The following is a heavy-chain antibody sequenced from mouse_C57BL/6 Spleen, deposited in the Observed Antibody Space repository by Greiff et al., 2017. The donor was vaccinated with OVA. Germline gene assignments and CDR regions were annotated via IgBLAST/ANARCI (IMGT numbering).Heavy chain of an antibody. CDR3: ARDYYGSSPHFDY. CDR1: GFTFSSYA. D-gene: IGHD1-1*01. Sequence: DVQLVESGGGLVKPGGSLKLSCAASGFTFSSYAMSWVRQTPEKRLEWVATISDGGSYTYYPDNVKGRFTISRDNAKNNLYLQMSHLKSEDTAMYYCARDYYGSSPHFDYWGQGTTLTVSS. V-gene: IGHV5-4*01. CDR2: ISDGGSYT. J-gene: IGHJ2*01.